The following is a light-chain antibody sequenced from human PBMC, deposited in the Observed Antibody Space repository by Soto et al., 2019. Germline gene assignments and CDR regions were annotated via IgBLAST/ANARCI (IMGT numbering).Light chain of an antibody. CDR2: EVS. CDR1: SSDIGTYNF. Sequence: QSALTQPASVSGSPGQSITISCTGTSSDIGTYNFVSWYQQHPGKAPKLMIYEVSERPSGISNRFSGSKSGNTASLTISGLQAEDEADYYCSSHAPRHVLFGGGTKVTVL. CDR3: SSHAPRHVL. J-gene: IGLJ2*01. V-gene: IGLV2-23*02.